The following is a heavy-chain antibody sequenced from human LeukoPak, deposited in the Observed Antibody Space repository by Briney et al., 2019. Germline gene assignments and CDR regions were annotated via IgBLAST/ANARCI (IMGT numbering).Heavy chain of an antibody. CDR1: GGSFSGYY. J-gene: IGHJ4*02. Sequence: SETLSLTCAVYGGSFSGYYWSWIRQPPGKGLEWIGEINHSESTNYNPSLKSRVTISVDTSKNQFSLKLSSVTAADTAVYYCARGRWLHFDYWGQGTLVTVSS. D-gene: IGHD6-19*01. V-gene: IGHV4-34*01. CDR3: ARGRWLHFDY. CDR2: INHSEST.